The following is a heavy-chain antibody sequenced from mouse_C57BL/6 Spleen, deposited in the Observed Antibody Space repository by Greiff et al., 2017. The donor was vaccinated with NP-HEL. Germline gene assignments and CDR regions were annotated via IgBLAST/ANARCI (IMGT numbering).Heavy chain of an antibody. V-gene: IGHV1-52*01. CDR3: ARNYGSMAWFAY. CDR2: IDPSDSET. CDR1: GYTFTSYW. Sequence: QVQLQQPGAELVRPGSSVKLSRKASGYTFTSYWMHWVKQRPIQGLEWIGNIDPSDSETHYNQKFKDKATLTVDKSSSTAYMQLSSLTSEDSAVYYCARNYGSMAWFAYWGQGTLVTVSA. J-gene: IGHJ3*01. D-gene: IGHD1-1*01.